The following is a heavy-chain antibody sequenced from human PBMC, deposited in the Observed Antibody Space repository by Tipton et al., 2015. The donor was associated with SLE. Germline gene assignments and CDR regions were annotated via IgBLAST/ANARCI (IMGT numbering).Heavy chain of an antibody. D-gene: IGHD3-10*01. CDR2: ISTYNANT. J-gene: IGHJ6*02. CDR3: AREVYSGSYYYYYGMDV. Sequence: QSGAEVKKPGASVKVSCKASGYTFTSYGISWVRQAPGQGLEWMGWISTYNANTHYAQKLQGRVTMTTYTSTSTAYMELRSLRSDDTAVYYCAREVYSGSYYYYYGMDVWGQGTTVTIPS. V-gene: IGHV1-18*01. CDR1: GYTFTSYG.